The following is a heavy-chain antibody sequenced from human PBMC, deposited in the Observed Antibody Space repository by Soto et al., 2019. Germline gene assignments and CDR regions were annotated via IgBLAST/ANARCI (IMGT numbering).Heavy chain of an antibody. J-gene: IGHJ6*02. CDR3: AKDFSRWSYGMDV. Sequence: LGGSLRLSCAASGFTFSSYGMHWVRQAPGKGLEWVAVISYDGSNKYYADSVKGRFTISRDNSKNTLYLQMNSLRAEDTAVYYCAKDFSRWSYGMDVWGQGTTVTVSS. V-gene: IGHV3-30*18. CDR1: GFTFSSYG. CDR2: ISYDGSNK. D-gene: IGHD2-8*01.